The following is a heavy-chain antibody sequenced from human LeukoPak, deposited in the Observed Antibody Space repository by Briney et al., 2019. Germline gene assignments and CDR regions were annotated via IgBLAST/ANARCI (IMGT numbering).Heavy chain of an antibody. CDR3: ASGVNYFDY. CDR2: ISSRSSYI. Sequence: GGSLRLSCAASGFTFSSYNMKWVRQAPGKGLEWVSSISSRSSYIFYADSVKGRFTISRDNAKKSLYLQMNSLSAEDTAVYYCASGVNYFDYWGQGTLVTVSS. CDR1: GFTFSSYN. D-gene: IGHD3-3*01. J-gene: IGHJ4*02. V-gene: IGHV3-21*01.